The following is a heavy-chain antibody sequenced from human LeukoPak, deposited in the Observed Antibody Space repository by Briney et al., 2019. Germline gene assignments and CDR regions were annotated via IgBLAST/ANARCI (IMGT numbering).Heavy chain of an antibody. V-gene: IGHV3-21*01. J-gene: IGHJ5*02. CDR2: ISSSSSYI. CDR3: ARERWFGESTPNWFDP. CDR1: GFTFSSYS. D-gene: IGHD3-10*01. Sequence: GGSLRLSCAASGFTFSSYSMNWVRHAPGKGLEWVSSISSSSSYIYYADSVKGRFTISRDNAKNSLYLQMNSLRAEDTAVYYCARERWFGESTPNWFDPWGQGTLVTVSS.